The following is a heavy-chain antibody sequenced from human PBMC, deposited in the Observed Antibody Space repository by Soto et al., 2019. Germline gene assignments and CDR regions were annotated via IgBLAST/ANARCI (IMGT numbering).Heavy chain of an antibody. J-gene: IGHJ4*02. CDR2: IQSGGTT. CDR1: GFTVSSKY. V-gene: IGHV3-53*05. Sequence: GGSLRLSCAASGFTVSSKYMTWVRQAPGKGLEWVSLIQSGGTTYYSTSLKTRLSISKDTSKNQVVLTMTNMDPVDTATYYCARSPPYSSSWSREYYFDYWGQGTLVTVSS. D-gene: IGHD6-13*01. CDR3: ARSPPYSSSWSREYYFDY.